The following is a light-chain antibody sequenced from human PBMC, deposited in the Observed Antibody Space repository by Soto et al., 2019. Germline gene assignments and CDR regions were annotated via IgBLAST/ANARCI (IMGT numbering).Light chain of an antibody. V-gene: IGKV3-15*01. J-gene: IGKJ1*01. CDR1: QSVSSK. Sequence: EIVMTQSPATLSVSPGERATLSCRASQSVSSKLAWYQQKPGQAPRLLIYGASTRATGIPARFSGSGSGTEFTLTISSLQSEDFAVYHCRQYDGWPRTFGQGTKV. CDR3: RQYDGWPRT. CDR2: GAS.